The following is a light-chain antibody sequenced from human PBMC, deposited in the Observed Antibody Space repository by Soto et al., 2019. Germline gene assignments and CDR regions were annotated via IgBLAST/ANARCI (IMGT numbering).Light chain of an antibody. Sequence: QSVLTQPPSVSGAPGQRVTISCTGSRSNIGAGFDVHWYQQLPGTAPKLLIYGTSNRPSGVPDRFSGSKSGTSASLAISGLQAEDEADYYCHSYDSSLTISVFGTGTKLTVL. J-gene: IGLJ1*01. CDR3: HSYDSSLTISV. V-gene: IGLV1-40*01. CDR1: RSNIGAGFD. CDR2: GTS.